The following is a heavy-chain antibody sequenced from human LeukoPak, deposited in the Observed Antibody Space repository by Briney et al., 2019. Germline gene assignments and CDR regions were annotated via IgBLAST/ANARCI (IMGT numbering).Heavy chain of an antibody. CDR3: AKDLMGQWPQGY. CDR2: ISYDGSNK. V-gene: IGHV3-30*18. J-gene: IGHJ4*02. CDR1: GFTFSNYG. D-gene: IGHD6-19*01. Sequence: GGSLRLSCAASGFTFSNYGMHWVRQAPGKGLEWVAGISYDGSNKYYVDSVKGRFTISRDNSKNTLYLQMNSLRAEDTAVYYCAKDLMGQWPQGYWGQGTLVTVSS.